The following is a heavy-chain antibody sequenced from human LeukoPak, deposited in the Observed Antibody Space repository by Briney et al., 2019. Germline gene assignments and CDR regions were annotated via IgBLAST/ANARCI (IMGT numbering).Heavy chain of an antibody. V-gene: IGHV1-2*02. J-gene: IGHJ3*02. Sequence: ASVKVSCKASGYTFTGYYMHWVRQAPGQGLEWMGWINPNSGGTNYAQKFQGRVTMTRDTSISTAYMELSRLRSDDTAVYYCARDQHYYDSSGYLGDDAFDIWGQGTMVIVSS. CDR1: GYTFTGYY. D-gene: IGHD3-22*01. CDR2: INPNSGGT. CDR3: ARDQHYYDSSGYLGDDAFDI.